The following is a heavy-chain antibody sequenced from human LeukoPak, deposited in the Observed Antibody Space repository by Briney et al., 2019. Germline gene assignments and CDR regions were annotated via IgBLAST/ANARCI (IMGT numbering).Heavy chain of an antibody. Sequence: EASVKVSCKASGYTFTSYDINWVRQATGQGLEWMGWMNPNSGNTGYAQKFQGRVTITRNTSISTAYMDLSRLRSDDTAVYYCARDRAVTTIGGVDYWGQGTLVTVSS. D-gene: IGHD3-16*01. J-gene: IGHJ4*02. CDR1: GYTFTSYD. CDR2: MNPNSGNT. V-gene: IGHV1-8*03. CDR3: ARDRAVTTIGGVDY.